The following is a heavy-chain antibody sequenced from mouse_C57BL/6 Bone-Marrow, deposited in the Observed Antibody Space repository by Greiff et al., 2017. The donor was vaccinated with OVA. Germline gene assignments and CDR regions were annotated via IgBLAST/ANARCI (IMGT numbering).Heavy chain of an antibody. J-gene: IGHJ1*03. CDR3: ARRSNYPFYWYFDV. D-gene: IGHD2-5*01. CDR2: INPNNGGP. V-gene: IGHV1-18*01. CDR1: GYTFTDYN. Sequence: VQLQQSGPELVKPGASVKIPCKASGYTFTDYNMDWVKQSHGKSLEWIGDINPNNGGPIYNQKFKGKATLTVDKSSSTAYMELRSLTSEDTAVYYCARRSNYPFYWYFDVWGTGTTVTVSS.